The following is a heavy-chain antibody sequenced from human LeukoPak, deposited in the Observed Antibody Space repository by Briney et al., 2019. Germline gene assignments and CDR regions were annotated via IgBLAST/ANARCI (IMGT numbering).Heavy chain of an antibody. D-gene: IGHD3-22*01. J-gene: IGHJ4*02. CDR1: GGSISTSSYY. CDR2: IYYTGST. Sequence: PSETLSLTCIVSGGSISTSSYYWGWIRQPPGKGLEWIGTIYYTGSTYYNPSLKSRVTISVDTSKNQFSLKLSSVTAADTAVYYCARETKTYYFDSRAYYPYYFDSWGQGTLVTVSS. CDR3: ARETKTYYFDSRAYYPYYFDS. V-gene: IGHV4-39*02.